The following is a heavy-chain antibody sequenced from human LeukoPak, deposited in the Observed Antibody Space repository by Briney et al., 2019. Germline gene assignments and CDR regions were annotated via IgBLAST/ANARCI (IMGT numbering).Heavy chain of an antibody. Sequence: SGGSLRLSRAASGFTFSSYAMSWVRQAPGKGLEWVSAISGSGGSTYYADSGKGRFTISRDNSKNTLYLQMNSLRAEDTAVYYCAKSKDYDFWSGYSNYFDYWGQGTLVTVSS. D-gene: IGHD3-3*01. V-gene: IGHV3-23*01. J-gene: IGHJ4*02. CDR2: ISGSGGST. CDR1: GFTFSSYA. CDR3: AKSKDYDFWSGYSNYFDY.